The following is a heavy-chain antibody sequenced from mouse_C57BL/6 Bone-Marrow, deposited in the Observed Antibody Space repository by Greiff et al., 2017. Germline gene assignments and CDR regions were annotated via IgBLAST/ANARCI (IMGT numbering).Heavy chain of an antibody. V-gene: IGHV5-6*01. D-gene: IGHD1-1*01. CDR2: ISSGGSYT. CDR1: GFTFSSYG. CDR3: ARHFPYYYGSSYLFDY. J-gene: IGHJ2*01. Sequence: EVMLVESGGDLVKHGGSLKLSCAASGFTFSSYGMSWVRQTPDKRLEWVATISSGGSYTYYPDSVKGRFTISRDNAKNTLYLQMSSLKSEDTAMYYCARHFPYYYGSSYLFDYWGQGTTLTVSS.